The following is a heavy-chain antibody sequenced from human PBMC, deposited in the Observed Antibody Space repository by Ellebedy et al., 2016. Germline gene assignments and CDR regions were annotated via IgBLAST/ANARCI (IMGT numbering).Heavy chain of an antibody. CDR2: IYHSGST. CDR3: ARGTPDWFDP. J-gene: IGHJ5*02. D-gene: IGHD1-14*01. CDR1: GGSVSSGSYY. V-gene: IGHV4-39*07. Sequence: SETLSLTXTVSGGSVSSGSYYWSWIRQPPGKGLEWIGSIYHSGSTYYNPSLKSRVTISVDTSKNQFSLKLSSVTAADTAVYYCARGTPDWFDPWGQGTLVTVSS.